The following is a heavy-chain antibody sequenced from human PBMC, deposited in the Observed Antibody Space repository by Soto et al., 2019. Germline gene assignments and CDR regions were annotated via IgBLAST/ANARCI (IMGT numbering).Heavy chain of an antibody. D-gene: IGHD3-10*01. CDR2: IYYSGST. J-gene: IGHJ5*02. CDR3: AREFTPGLWFGEPAPFDP. V-gene: IGHV4-30-4*01. CDR1: GGSISSGGYY. Sequence: SETLSLTCAVSGGSISSGGYYWSWIRQPPGKGLEWIGYIYYSGSTYYNPSLKSRVTISVDTSKNQFSLKLSSVTAADTAVYCCAREFTPGLWFGEPAPFDPWGQGTLVTVSS.